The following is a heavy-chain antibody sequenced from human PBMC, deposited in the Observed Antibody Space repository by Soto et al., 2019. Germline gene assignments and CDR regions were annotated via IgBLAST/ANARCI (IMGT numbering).Heavy chain of an antibody. CDR3: ARGVRAETYYDAVDY. CDR2: ISHNDEPKI. CDR1: GFSFKNYA. D-gene: IGHD3-16*01. V-gene: IGHV3-30-3*01. J-gene: IGHJ4*01. Sequence: QVQLVESGGGVVQPGSSLRLSCAASGFSFKNYAFHWVRQAPGKGLEWVALISHNDEPKIFYADSVQGRFTISRDNFKNTVYLQMNSLRDEDRAVYHCARGVRAETYYDAVDYWGQGTQVSVSS.